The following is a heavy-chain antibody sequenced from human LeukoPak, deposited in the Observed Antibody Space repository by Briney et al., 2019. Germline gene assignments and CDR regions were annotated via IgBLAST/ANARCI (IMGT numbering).Heavy chain of an antibody. CDR1: GYTFTSYG. CDR2: IIPIFGTA. V-gene: IGHV1-69*05. D-gene: IGHD3-10*01. Sequence: SVKVSCKASGYTFTSYGISWVRQAPGQGLEWMGGIIPIFGTANYAQKFQGRVTITTDESTSTAYMELSSLRSEDTAVYYCARGPRGASPSRYYYYYMDVWGKGTTVTVSS. CDR3: ARGPRGASPSRYYYYYMDV. J-gene: IGHJ6*03.